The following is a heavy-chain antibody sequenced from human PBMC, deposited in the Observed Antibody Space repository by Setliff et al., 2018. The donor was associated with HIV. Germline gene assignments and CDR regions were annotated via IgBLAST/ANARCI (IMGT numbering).Heavy chain of an antibody. CDR1: GFSFSSYW. CDR3: ARWPREVAEMGGAFDI. Sequence: GGSLRLSCAASGFSFSSYWMSWVRQAPGKGLEWVANIKQDGSQKFYVDSVKGRFTISRDNAKYSVYLQMNSLRVEDTAVYYCARWPREVAEMGGAFDIWGQGTMVTVSS. CDR2: IKQDGSQK. J-gene: IGHJ3*02. V-gene: IGHV3-7*03. D-gene: IGHD3-16*01.